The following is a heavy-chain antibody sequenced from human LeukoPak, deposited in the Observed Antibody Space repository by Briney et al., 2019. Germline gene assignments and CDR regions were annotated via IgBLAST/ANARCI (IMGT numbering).Heavy chain of an antibody. V-gene: IGHV4-59*01. J-gene: IGHJ4*02. D-gene: IGHD3-16*01. Sequence: SSETLSLTCTVSGGSITAYYWNWIRQPPGKGLEWIGSIYNCNPSLKSRVTISVDTSENQFSLKLSSVTASDTAVYYCARVGRGDYVWGSYSFDYWGQGTLVTVSS. CDR2: IY. CDR1: GGSITAYY. CDR3: ARVGRGDYVWGSYSFDY.